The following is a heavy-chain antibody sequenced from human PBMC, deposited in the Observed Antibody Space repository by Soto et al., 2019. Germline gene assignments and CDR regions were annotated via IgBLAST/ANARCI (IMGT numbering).Heavy chain of an antibody. V-gene: IGHV1-8*01. Sequence: ASVKVSCNASGYTFTSYDINLVRQATGQGLEWMGWMNPNSGNTGYAQKFQGRVTMTRNTSISTAYMELSSLRSEDTAVYYCARGSVEGCSSTSCYGGEVDYWGQGTLVTVSS. CDR3: ARGSVEGCSSTSCYGGEVDY. CDR2: MNPNSGNT. CDR1: GYTFTSYD. J-gene: IGHJ4*02. D-gene: IGHD2-2*01.